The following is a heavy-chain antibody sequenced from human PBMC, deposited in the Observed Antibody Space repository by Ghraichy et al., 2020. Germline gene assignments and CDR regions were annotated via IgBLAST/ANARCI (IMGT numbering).Heavy chain of an antibody. Sequence: GGSLRLSCAASGFSFSSNWMHWVRQTPGKRLVWVSYIGGDGDTSKYANSVEGRFTISRDNDKNTLYLEMNSLKAEDTAVHYCASVTGWYGQRDYWGQGTLVTVCS. J-gene: IGHJ4*02. V-gene: IGHV3-74*01. CDR3: ASVTGWYGQRDY. CDR2: IGGDGDTS. CDR1: GFSFSSNW. D-gene: IGHD6-19*01.